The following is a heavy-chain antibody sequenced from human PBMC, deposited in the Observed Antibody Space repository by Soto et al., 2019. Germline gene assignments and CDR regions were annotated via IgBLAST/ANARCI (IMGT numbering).Heavy chain of an antibody. D-gene: IGHD6-19*01. J-gene: IGHJ5*02. CDR2: IYWDDDK. Sequence: QITLKESGPTLVKPTQTLTLTCTFSGFSLSTSGVGVVWIRQSPGKPLEWLGIIYWDDDKRYRPSLKSRLTITKDTSRNQVVLTMTNMDPVDTGTYYCAHNLVAGTSWFDPWGQGTLVSVSS. CDR1: GFSLSTSGVG. V-gene: IGHV2-5*02. CDR3: AHNLVAGTSWFDP.